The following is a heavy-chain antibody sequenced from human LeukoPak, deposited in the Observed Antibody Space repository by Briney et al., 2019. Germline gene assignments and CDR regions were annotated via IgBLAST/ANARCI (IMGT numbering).Heavy chain of an antibody. V-gene: IGHV4-39*07. CDR3: AADTNKPLYYFDY. Sequence: SETLSLTCTVSGGSISSSSYYWGWIRQPPGKGLEWIGSIYYSGSTNYNPSLKSRVTISVDTSKNQFSLKLSSVTAADTAVYYCAADTNKPLYYFDYWGQGTLVTVSS. D-gene: IGHD1/OR15-1a*01. CDR2: IYYSGST. CDR1: GGSISSSSYY. J-gene: IGHJ4*02.